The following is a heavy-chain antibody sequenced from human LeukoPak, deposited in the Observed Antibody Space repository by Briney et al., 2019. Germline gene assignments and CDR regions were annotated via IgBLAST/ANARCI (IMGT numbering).Heavy chain of an antibody. CDR1: GFTFSSYA. Sequence: GGSLRLSCAASGFTFSSYAMSWVRQAPGKGLEWVSAISGSGGSTYYADSVKGRFTISRDNSKNTLYLQMNSLRAEDTAVYYCAKAALTTRFLEWFFDYWGQGTLVTVSS. CDR3: AKAALTTRFLEWFFDY. D-gene: IGHD3-3*01. J-gene: IGHJ4*02. V-gene: IGHV3-23*01. CDR2: ISGSGGST.